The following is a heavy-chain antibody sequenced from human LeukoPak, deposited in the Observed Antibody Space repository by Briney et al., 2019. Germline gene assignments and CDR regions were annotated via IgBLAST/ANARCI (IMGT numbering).Heavy chain of an antibody. Sequence: GGSLRLSCAASGFNFRSTYMSWVRQAPGKGLEWVSIIYGGGDTYYADSVKGRFTISRDNSKNTLYLQMNSLRAEDTAVYYCARVGPITIFGVVIVDWFDPWGQGTLVTVST. CDR2: IYGGGDT. J-gene: IGHJ5*02. V-gene: IGHV3-66*01. D-gene: IGHD3-3*01. CDR3: ARVGPITIFGVVIVDWFDP. CDR1: GFNFRSTY.